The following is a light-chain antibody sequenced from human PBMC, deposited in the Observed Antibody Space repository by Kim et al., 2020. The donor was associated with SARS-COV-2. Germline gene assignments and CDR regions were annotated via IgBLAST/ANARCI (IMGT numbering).Light chain of an antibody. CDR1: SSNIGSNA. CDR2: TNN. J-gene: IGLJ2*01. V-gene: IGLV1-44*01. CDR3: AAWDDSLNGVV. Sequence: GQRVTFSGSGSSSNIGSNAVNRYQQLPGTAPKLLIYTNNQRPSGVPDRFSASKSGTSASLAISGLQSEDEADYYCAAWDDSLNGVVFGGGTQLTVL.